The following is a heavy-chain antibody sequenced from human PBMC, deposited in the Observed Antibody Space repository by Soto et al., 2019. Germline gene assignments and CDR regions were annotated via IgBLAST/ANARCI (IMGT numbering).Heavy chain of an antibody. Sequence: PSETLSLTCTVSGGSISSSSYYWGWIRQPPGKGLEWIGSIYYSGSTYYNPSLKSRVTMSVDTSKNQFSLRLSSVTAADTAVYYCASGVSFAAYASHLNWLDPWGQGILVTVSS. J-gene: IGHJ5*02. CDR3: ASGVSFAAYASHLNWLDP. V-gene: IGHV4-39*07. CDR1: GGSISSSSYY. D-gene: IGHD2-2*01. CDR2: IYYSGST.